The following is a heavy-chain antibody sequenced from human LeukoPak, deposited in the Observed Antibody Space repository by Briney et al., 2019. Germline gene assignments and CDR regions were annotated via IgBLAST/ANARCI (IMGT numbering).Heavy chain of an antibody. D-gene: IGHD3-22*01. CDR1: GYTFTSYG. J-gene: IGHJ4*02. CDR2: ISAYNGNT. V-gene: IGHV1-18*01. CDR3: ARYYYDSSGYIEDY. Sequence: ASVKVSCKASGYTFTSYGISWVRQAPGQGLEWMGWISAYNGNTNYAQKLQGRVTTTTDTSTSTAYMELRSLRSDDTAVYYCARYYYDSSGYIEDYWGQGTLVTVSS.